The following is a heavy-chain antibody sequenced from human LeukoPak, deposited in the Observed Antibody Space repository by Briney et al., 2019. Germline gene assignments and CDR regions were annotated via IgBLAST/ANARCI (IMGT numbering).Heavy chain of an antibody. J-gene: IGHJ4*02. CDR2: IYYSGST. CDR1: GGSISSGDYY. Sequence: SQTLSLTCTVAGGSISSGDYYWSWIRQPPGKGLEWIGYIYYSGSTYYNPSLKSRVTISVGTSKNQFSLKLSSVTAADTAVYYCVRDGSSWSIDYGGQGTLVTVSS. CDR3: VRDGSSWSIDY. V-gene: IGHV4-30-4*08. D-gene: IGHD6-13*01.